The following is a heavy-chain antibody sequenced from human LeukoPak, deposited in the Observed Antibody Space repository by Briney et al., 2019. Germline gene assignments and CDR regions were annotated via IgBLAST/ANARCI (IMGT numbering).Heavy chain of an antibody. D-gene: IGHD5-24*01. CDR2: IYYSGTT. Sequence: SETLSLTCTVSGGSIASYYWSWIRQPPGKGLECIGYIYYSGTTYYNPSLKSRVTISVDTSKNQFSLKLSSVTAADTAVYYCARVRRDGYNSPDYWGQGTLVTVSS. CDR3: ARVRRDGYNSPDY. J-gene: IGHJ4*02. CDR1: GGSIASYY. V-gene: IGHV4-59*01.